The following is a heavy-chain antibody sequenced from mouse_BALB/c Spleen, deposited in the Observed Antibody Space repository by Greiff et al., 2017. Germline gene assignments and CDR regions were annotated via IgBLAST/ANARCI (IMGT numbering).Heavy chain of an antibody. CDR1: GFNIKDTY. V-gene: IGHV14-3*02. J-gene: IGHJ3*01. Sequence: VQLKESGAELVKPGASVKLSCTASGFNIKDTYMHWVKQRPEQGLEWIGRIDPANGNTKYDPKFQGKATITADTSSNTAYLQLSSLTSEDTAVYYCARSRTAWFAYWGQGTLVTVSA. CDR2: IDPANGNT. CDR3: ARSRTAWFAY.